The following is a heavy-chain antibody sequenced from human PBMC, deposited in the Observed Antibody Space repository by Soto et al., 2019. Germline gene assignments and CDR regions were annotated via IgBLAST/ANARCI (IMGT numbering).Heavy chain of an antibody. CDR1: GFTVGTVY. J-gene: IGHJ4*02. D-gene: IGHD1-1*01. CDR2: IYSDGTT. Sequence: PGGSLRLSCAASGFTVGTVYMSWVRRAPGKGLELVSMIYSDGTTYYADSVKGRFAISTDNSKNMLFLQMNSLRADDTAVYYCASRNNPYGTYDYWGQGTLVTVSS. V-gene: IGHV3-66*01. CDR3: ASRNNPYGTYDY.